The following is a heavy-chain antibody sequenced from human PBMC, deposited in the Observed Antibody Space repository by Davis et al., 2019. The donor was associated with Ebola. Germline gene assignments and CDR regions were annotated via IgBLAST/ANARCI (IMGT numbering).Heavy chain of an antibody. D-gene: IGHD5-18*01. Sequence: ASVKVSCKASGYTFTSYDINWVRQATGQGLEWMGWMNPNSGNTGYAQKFQGRVTMTRNTSISTAYMELSSLRSEDTAVYYCAITAPIRLDAFDIWGQGTMVTVSS. CDR3: AITAPIRLDAFDI. V-gene: IGHV1-8*01. CDR2: MNPNSGNT. CDR1: GYTFTSYD. J-gene: IGHJ3*02.